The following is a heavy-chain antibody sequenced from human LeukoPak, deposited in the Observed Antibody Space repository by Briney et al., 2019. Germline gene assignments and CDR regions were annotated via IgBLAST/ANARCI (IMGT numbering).Heavy chain of an antibody. J-gene: IGHJ4*02. V-gene: IGHV3-21*01. CDR2: ISGSSSYI. Sequence: MTGGSLRLSCAASGFTFSSYSMNWVRQAPGKGLEWVSSISGSSSYIYYADSVKGRFTISRDNSKNTLYLQMNSLRAEDTAVYYCAKGGIAARPGWYPSDTYFDYWGQGTLVTVSS. D-gene: IGHD6-6*01. CDR1: GFTFSSYS. CDR3: AKGGIAARPGWYPSDTYFDY.